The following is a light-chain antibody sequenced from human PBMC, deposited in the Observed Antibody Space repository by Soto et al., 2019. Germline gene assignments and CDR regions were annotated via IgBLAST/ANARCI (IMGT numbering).Light chain of an antibody. CDR2: DVS. CDR3: SSYTSTSTGYV. CDR1: SSDVGGYNY. V-gene: IGLV2-14*03. Sequence: QSVLTQPASVSGSPGQSITISCAGTSSDVGGYNYVSWYQQHPGKAPKLMIYDVSSRPSGVSNRFSGSKSGNVASLTISGLQAEDEADYYCSSYTSTSTGYVFGTGTKLTVL. J-gene: IGLJ1*01.